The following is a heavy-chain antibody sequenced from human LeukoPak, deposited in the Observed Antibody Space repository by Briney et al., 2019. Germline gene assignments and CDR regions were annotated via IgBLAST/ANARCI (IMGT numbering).Heavy chain of an antibody. Sequence: ASVKVSCKASGYTFTSYGISWVRQAPGQGLEWMGWISAYNGNTNYAQKLQGRVTMTTDTSTSTAYMELSSLRSEDTAVYYCARDKGLRYYYDSSGPFFDYWGQGTLVTVSS. J-gene: IGHJ4*02. CDR2: ISAYNGNT. V-gene: IGHV1-18*01. CDR1: GYTFTSYG. CDR3: ARDKGLRYYYDSSGPFFDY. D-gene: IGHD3-22*01.